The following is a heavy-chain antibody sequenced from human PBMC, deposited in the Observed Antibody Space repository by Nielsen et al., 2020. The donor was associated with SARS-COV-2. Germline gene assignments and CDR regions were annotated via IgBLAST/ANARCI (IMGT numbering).Heavy chain of an antibody. J-gene: IGHJ6*02. CDR3: ARVRTLWFGYYYGMDV. D-gene: IGHD3-10*01. CDR1: GGSISSYS. V-gene: IGHV4-59*01. CDR2: IYYSGST. Sequence: GSLRLSCTVSGGSISSYSWSWIRQPPGKGLEWIGYIYYSGSTNYNPSLKSRVTISVDTSKNQFSLKLSSVTAADTAVYYCARVRTLWFGYYYGMDVWGQGTTVTVSS.